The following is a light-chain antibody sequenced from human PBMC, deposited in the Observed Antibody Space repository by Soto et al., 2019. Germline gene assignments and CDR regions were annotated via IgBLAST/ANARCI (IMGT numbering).Light chain of an antibody. CDR2: DAS. J-gene: IGKJ1*01. V-gene: IGKV1-5*01. CDR3: QQYNSYWT. CDR1: QGISSW. Sequence: DIQMTQSPSTLSASVVDRVTITGRASQGISSWLAWYQQKPGKAPKLLIYDASSLESGVPSRFSGSGSGTEFTLTISSLQPDDFATYYCQQYNSYWTFGQGTKVDIK.